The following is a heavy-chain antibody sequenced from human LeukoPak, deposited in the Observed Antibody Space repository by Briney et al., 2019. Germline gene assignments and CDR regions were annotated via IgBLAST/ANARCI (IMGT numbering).Heavy chain of an antibody. Sequence: ASVKVSCKASGYTFTSYGISWVRQAPGQGLEWMGWISAYNGNTNYAQKLQGRVTMTTDTSMSTAYMELRSLRSDDTAVYYCARLEVVVIDYYYGMDVWGQGTTVTVSS. CDR2: ISAYNGNT. D-gene: IGHD3-22*01. CDR1: GYTFTSYG. J-gene: IGHJ6*02. CDR3: ARLEVVVIDYYYGMDV. V-gene: IGHV1-18*01.